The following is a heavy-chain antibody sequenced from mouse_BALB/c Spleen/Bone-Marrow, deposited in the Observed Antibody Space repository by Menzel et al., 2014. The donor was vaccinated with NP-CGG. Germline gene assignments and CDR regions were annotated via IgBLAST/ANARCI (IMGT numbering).Heavy chain of an antibody. V-gene: IGHV7-3*02. CDR2: IRNKANGYTT. J-gene: IGHJ3*01. CDR1: GFTFTDYY. D-gene: IGHD2-1*01. CDR3: ARDCGNYVRFAY. Sequence: EVKLMESGGGLVQPGGSLRLSCATSGFTFTDYYMSWVRQPPGKALEWLGFIRNKANGYTTEYSASVKGRFTISRDNSQSTLYLQMNTLRAEDSATYYCARDCGNYVRFAYWGQGTLVTVSA.